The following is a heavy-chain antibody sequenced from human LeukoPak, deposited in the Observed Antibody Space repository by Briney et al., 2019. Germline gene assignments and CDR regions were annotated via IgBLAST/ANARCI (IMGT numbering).Heavy chain of an antibody. CDR1: GYTFTSYG. CDR2: ISAYNGNT. J-gene: IGHJ4*02. CDR3: ARDLPQITIFGVVISYYFDY. Sequence: ASVKVSFKASGYTFTSYGISWVRQAPGQGLEWMGWISAYNGNTNYAQKLQGRVTMTTDTSTNTSYMELRSLRSDDTAVYYCARDLPQITIFGVVISYYFDYWGQGTLVTVSS. V-gene: IGHV1-18*01. D-gene: IGHD3-3*01.